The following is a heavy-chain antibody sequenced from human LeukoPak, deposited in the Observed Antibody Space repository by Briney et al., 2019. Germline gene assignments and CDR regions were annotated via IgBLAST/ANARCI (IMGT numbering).Heavy chain of an antibody. D-gene: IGHD2-15*01. V-gene: IGHV1-18*01. CDR2: ISGYNGNI. CDR3: ARVRCSGDSCYYFDY. J-gene: IGHJ4*02. Sequence: ASVNVSCKASGYTFSSYGVSWVRQAPGQGLEWMGWISGYNGNINYAQKLQGRVTMTTDTSTSTAYMELRSLISDDTAVYYCARVRCSGDSCYYFDYWGQGTQVVVSS. CDR1: GYTFSSYG.